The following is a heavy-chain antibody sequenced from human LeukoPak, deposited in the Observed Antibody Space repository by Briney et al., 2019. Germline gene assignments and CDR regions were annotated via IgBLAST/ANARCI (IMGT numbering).Heavy chain of an antibody. CDR2: IRYDGSNK. V-gene: IGHV3-30*02. CDR1: GFTFSSYG. D-gene: IGHD2-2*01. CDR3: ATPIQVVVPAALPDY. J-gene: IGHJ4*02. Sequence: PGRSLRLSCAASGFTFSSYGMHWVRQAPGKGLEWVAFIRYDGSNKYYADSVKGRFTISRDNSKNTLYLQMNSLRAEDTAVYYCATPIQVVVPAALPDYWGQGTLVTVSS.